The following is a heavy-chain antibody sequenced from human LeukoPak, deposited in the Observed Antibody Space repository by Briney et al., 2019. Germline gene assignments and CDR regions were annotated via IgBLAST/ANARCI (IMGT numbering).Heavy chain of an antibody. CDR2: IYHSGTT. CDR1: GGSISSGGFS. D-gene: IGHD3-10*01. V-gene: IGHV4-30-2*01. J-gene: IGHJ4*02. CDR3: ATLGTFHYGSGFDY. Sequence: PSETLSLTCAVSGGSISSGGFSWSWIRQPPGKGLEWIGYIYHSGTTYYNPSLKSRVAISVDTSKKQFSLKLSSVTAAATAVYYCATLGTFHYGSGFDYWGQGTLVTVSS.